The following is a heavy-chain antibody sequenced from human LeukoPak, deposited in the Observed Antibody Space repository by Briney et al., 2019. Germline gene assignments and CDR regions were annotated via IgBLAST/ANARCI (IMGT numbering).Heavy chain of an antibody. J-gene: IGHJ4*02. CDR3: ARGRGGGSYYNYFDY. CDR2: INPSGGST. D-gene: IGHD1-26*01. CDR1: GYTFTAYY. V-gene: IGHV1-46*01. Sequence: ASVKVSCKASGYTFTAYYVHWVRQAPGQGLEWMGVINPSGGSTNFAQKFQGRVTMTRDTSTTTVYMELISLRSEDTAVYYCARGRGGGSYYNYFDYWGQGTLVTVSS.